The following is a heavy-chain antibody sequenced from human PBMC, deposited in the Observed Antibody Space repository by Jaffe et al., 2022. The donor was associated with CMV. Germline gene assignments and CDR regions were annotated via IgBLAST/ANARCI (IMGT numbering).Heavy chain of an antibody. J-gene: IGHJ6*02. CDR2: SDHRGNA. CDR1: GGSITSTY. CDR3: ARDLGIAVAPYGMDL. Sequence: QVQLQESGPGLVKPSETLSLTCTVSGGSITSTYWSWIRQPPGKGLEWVAYSDHRGNANYNPSLKSRVTISVDTSKNQISLNLSSVTAADTAIYYCARDLGIAVAPYGMDLWGPGATVTVSS. D-gene: IGHD6-19*01. V-gene: IGHV4-59*01.